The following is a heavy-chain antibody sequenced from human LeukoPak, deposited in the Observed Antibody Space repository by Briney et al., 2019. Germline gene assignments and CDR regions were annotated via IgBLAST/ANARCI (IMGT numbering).Heavy chain of an antibody. J-gene: IGHJ4*02. CDR3: GKTTVGYSSGRYPGWPVDY. CDR2: IFGSGGSP. Sequence: GGSLRLSCAASGFTFNSYAMYWVRQAPGKGLEWISGIFGSGGSPHYADSVKGRFTISRDNSQEIVYLQLDSLRVEDTALYYCGKTTVGYSSGRYPGWPVDYWGQGPWSPSPQ. D-gene: IGHD2-15*01. CDR1: GFTFNSYA. V-gene: IGHV3-23*01.